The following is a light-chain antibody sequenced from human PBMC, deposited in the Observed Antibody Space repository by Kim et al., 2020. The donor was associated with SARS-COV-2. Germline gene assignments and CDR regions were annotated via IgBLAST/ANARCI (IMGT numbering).Light chain of an antibody. CDR3: MQDLQYLLT. J-gene: IGKJ5*01. CDR2: LGS. CDR1: QSLLHSNGYNY. V-gene: IGKV2-28*01. Sequence: DIVMTQSPLSLPVTPGEPASISCRSSQSLLHSNGYNYLDWYLQKPGQSPQLLIYLGSNLASGVPDRFSGSGSGTDFTLKISRVEAEDVGVYYCMQDLQYLLTFGQGTRLEIK.